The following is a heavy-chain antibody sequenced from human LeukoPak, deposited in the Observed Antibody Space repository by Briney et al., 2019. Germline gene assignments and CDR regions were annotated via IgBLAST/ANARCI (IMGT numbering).Heavy chain of an antibody. CDR1: GGSFSGYY. CDR2: INHSGST. D-gene: IGHD3-10*01. CDR3: ATSSYYFDY. V-gene: IGHV4-34*01. J-gene: IGHJ4*02. Sequence: SETLSLTCAVYGGSFSGYYWSWIRQPPGKGLEWIGEINHSGSTNYNPSLKSRVTISVDTSMNQFSLKLSSVTAADTAVYYCATSSYYFDYWGQGTLVTVSP.